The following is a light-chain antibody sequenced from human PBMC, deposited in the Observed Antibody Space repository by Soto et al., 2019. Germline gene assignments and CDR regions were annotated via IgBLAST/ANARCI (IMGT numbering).Light chain of an antibody. V-gene: IGKV3-15*01. CDR1: QTINNN. CDR3: QHYNNGPR. J-gene: IGKJ1*01. Sequence: EIVMTPSPATLSVSPVEGATLSCRASQTINNNLAWYQQKPGQAPRLLIYGASRRATGVPARFSGSGSGTEFTLTISSLQSEDFAVYYCQHYNNGPRFGQGTKVDIK. CDR2: GAS.